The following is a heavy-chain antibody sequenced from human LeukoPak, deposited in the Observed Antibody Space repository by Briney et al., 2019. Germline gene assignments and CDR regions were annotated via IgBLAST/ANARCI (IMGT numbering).Heavy chain of an antibody. Sequence: SETLSLTCAVYGGSFSGYYWSWIRQPPGKGLEWIGEINHSGSTNYNPSLKSRVTISVDTSKNQFSLKLSSVTAADTAVYYCARGLGTSSMVDFDYWDQGTLVTVSS. CDR3: ARGLGTSSMVDFDY. J-gene: IGHJ4*02. CDR1: GGSFSGYY. V-gene: IGHV4-34*01. D-gene: IGHD3-10*01. CDR2: INHSGST.